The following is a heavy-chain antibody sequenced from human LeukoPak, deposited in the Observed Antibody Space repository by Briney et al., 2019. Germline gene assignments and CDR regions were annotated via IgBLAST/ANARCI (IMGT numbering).Heavy chain of an antibody. CDR1: GGSISSSSYY. Sequence: SETLSLTCTVSGGSISSSSYYWGWIRQPPGKGLEWIGSIYYSGSTYYNPSLKSRVTISVDTSKNQFSLKLSSVTAADTAVYYCARHAGYSGGWYRYFQHWGQGTLVTVSS. CDR2: IYYSGST. J-gene: IGHJ1*01. CDR3: ARHAGYSGGWYRYFQH. D-gene: IGHD6-19*01. V-gene: IGHV4-39*01.